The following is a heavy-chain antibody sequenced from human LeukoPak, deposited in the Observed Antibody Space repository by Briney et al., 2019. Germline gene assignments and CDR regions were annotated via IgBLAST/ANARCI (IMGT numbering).Heavy chain of an antibody. D-gene: IGHD3-9*01. CDR2: IYYSGST. V-gene: IGHV4-39*01. J-gene: IGHJ4*02. CDR1: GGSIGTSHYY. Sequence: SETLSLTCTVSGGSIGTSHYYWGWLRQPPGKGLEWIGSIYYSGSTYYNPSLKSRVTISVDTSKNQFSLKLSSVTAADTAVYYCASPKIGEIRYYDIFDYWGQGTLVTVSS. CDR3: ASPKIGEIRYYDIFDY.